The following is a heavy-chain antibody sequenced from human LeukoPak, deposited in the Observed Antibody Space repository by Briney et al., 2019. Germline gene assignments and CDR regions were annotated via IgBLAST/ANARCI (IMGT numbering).Heavy chain of an antibody. D-gene: IGHD2-15*01. CDR1: NYTFTSYG. CDR2: ITTFSGKT. CDR3: ARGTISGLDHYYMDV. V-gene: IGHV1-18*01. J-gene: IGHJ6*03. Sequence: GASVKVSCKASNYTFTSYGIHWVRQAPGQGLEWMGWITTFSGKTNYAQKLQDRVTMTTDTSTSTAYMELRSLRSDDTAVYYCARGTISGLDHYYMDVWGKGTTVIVSS.